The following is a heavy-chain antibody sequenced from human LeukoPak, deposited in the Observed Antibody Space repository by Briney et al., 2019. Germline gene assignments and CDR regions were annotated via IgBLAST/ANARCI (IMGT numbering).Heavy chain of an antibody. V-gene: IGHV4-61*02. CDR3: VRDGGQYNSDYKGGFYYFDY. D-gene: IGHD5-18*01. CDR2: ISPSGNT. Sequence: SQTLSLTCTVSGGSITSRTYYWSWIRQPAEKALEWIGCISPSGNTNYNPSLKTRVTVSLEMPGNQFSLDLSSVTAADTAIYYCVRDGGQYNSDYKGGFYYFDYWGPGTLVTVSS. CDR1: GGSITSRTYY. J-gene: IGHJ4*02.